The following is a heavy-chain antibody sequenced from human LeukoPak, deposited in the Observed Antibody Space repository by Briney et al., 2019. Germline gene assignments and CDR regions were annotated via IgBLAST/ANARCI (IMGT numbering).Heavy chain of an antibody. D-gene: IGHD6-6*01. Sequence: QPGGSLRLSCAASGFTVSTSYLSWVRQAPGKGLEWVSVIYSGGGTYYADSVKGRFTISRDNSNNTLYLQMNSLRAEDTAVYYCARTGSSSSYYSYYYMDVWGKGTTVTVSS. CDR2: IYSGGGT. V-gene: IGHV3-53*01. J-gene: IGHJ6*03. CDR3: ARTGSSSSYYSYYYMDV. CDR1: GFTVSTSY.